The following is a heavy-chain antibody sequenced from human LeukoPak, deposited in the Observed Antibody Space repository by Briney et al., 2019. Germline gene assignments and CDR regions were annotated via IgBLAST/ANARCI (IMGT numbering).Heavy chain of an antibody. CDR2: VRSRANSYAT. V-gene: IGHV3-73*01. J-gene: IGHJ4*02. D-gene: IGHD3-22*01. CDR1: GFTFSGSA. Sequence: GGSLKLSCAASGFTFSGSAMHWVRQASGKGLEWVGRVRSRANSYATTYAASVKGRFSISRDDSKNTAFLEMNSLKTEDTAVYYCTTRYYDSSGYHYGAFDYWGQGTLVTVSS. CDR3: TTRYYDSSGYHYGAFDY.